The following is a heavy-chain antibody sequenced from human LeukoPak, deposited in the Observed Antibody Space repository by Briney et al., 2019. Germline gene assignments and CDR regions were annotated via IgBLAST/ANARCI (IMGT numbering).Heavy chain of an antibody. J-gene: IGHJ5*02. Sequence: SETLSLTCTVSGGSISSSSYYWGWIRQPPGKGLEWIGSIYYSGSTYYNPSLKSRVTISVDTSKNQFSLKLSSVTAADTAVYYCARESRYCSGGSCGVVWFDPWGQGTLVTVSS. CDR2: IYYSGST. D-gene: IGHD2-15*01. CDR1: GGSISSSSYY. CDR3: ARESRYCSGGSCGVVWFDP. V-gene: IGHV4-39*07.